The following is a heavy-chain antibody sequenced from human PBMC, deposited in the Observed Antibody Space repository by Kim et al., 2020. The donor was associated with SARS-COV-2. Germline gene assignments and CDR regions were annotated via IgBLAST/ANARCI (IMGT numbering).Heavy chain of an antibody. CDR2: ISWNSGSI. Sequence: GGSLRLSCAASGFTFDDYAMHWVRQAPGKGLEWVSGISWNSGSIGYADSVKGRFTISRDNAKNSLYLQMNSLRAEDTALYYCAKGVAVAAVYFDYWGQGTLVTVSS. V-gene: IGHV3-9*01. D-gene: IGHD6-19*01. J-gene: IGHJ4*02. CDR3: AKGVAVAAVYFDY. CDR1: GFTFDDYA.